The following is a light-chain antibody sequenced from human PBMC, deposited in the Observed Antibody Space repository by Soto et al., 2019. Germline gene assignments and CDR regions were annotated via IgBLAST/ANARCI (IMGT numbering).Light chain of an antibody. CDR3: KQYVTSPGT. Sequence: EIVLTQSPGTLSLSRGERATLSCRASQTFSSNFLAWYQQKPGQAPRLLIYGASSRATGITDRLSGGGSGTDFTLTSSRLEPEDFAVYYCKQYVTSPGTCGQGTNVEIK. CDR2: GAS. J-gene: IGKJ1*01. V-gene: IGKV3-20*01. CDR1: QTFSSNF.